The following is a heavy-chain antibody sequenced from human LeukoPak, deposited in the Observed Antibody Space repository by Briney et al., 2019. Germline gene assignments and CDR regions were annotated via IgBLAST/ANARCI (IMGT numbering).Heavy chain of an antibody. CDR1: GGSISSYY. CDR3: AREIVGATTRLDY. D-gene: IGHD1-26*01. J-gene: IGHJ4*02. CDR2: IYYSGST. Sequence: SETLSLTCTVSGGSISSYYWSWIRQPPGKGLEWIGYIYYSGSTNYNPSLKSRVTISVDTSKNQFSLKLSSVTAADTAVYYCAREIVGATTRLDYWGQGTLVTVSS. V-gene: IGHV4-59*12.